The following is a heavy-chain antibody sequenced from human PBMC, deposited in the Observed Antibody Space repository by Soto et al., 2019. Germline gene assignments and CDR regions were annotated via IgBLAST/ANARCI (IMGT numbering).Heavy chain of an antibody. CDR2: IIPIFGTA. J-gene: IGHJ5*02. CDR1: GGTFSSYA. CDR3: ASPVVAGGGPFDP. V-gene: IGHV1-69*01. Sequence: QVQLVQSGAEGKKPGSSVKVSCKASGGTFSSYAISWVRQAPGQGLEWMGGIIPIFGTANYAQKFQGRVTITADESTSTAYMGLSSLRSEDTAVYYCASPVVAGGGPFDPWGQGTLVTVSS. D-gene: IGHD2-15*01.